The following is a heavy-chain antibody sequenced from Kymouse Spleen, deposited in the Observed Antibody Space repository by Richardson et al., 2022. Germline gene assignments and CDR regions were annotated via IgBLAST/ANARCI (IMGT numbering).Heavy chain of an antibody. CDR2: ISYDGSNK. V-gene: IGHV3-30*18. CDR3: ADRGPRGDY. CDR1: GFTFSSYG. Sequence: QVQLVESGGGVVQPGRSLRLSCAASGFTFSSYGMHWVRQAPGKGLEWVAVISYDGSNKYYADSVKGRFTISRDNSKNTLYLQMNSLRAEDTAVYYCADRGPRGDYWGQGTLVTVSS. J-gene: IGHJ4*02. D-gene: IGHD5-18,IGHD1-14*01,IGHD5-12*01.